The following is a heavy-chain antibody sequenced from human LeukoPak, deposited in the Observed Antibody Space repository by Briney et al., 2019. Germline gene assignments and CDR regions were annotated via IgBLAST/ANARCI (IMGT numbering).Heavy chain of an antibody. CDR2: GGPYNGKK. CDR3: TRDFSGKKATYTDI. V-gene: IGHV1-18*01. D-gene: IGHD2-15*01. J-gene: IGHJ4*02. CDR1: GYIVLEYG. Sequence: GASVTVSCKASGYIVLEYGISWLRQAPGQGLEWMGCGGPYNGKKKYPQKFQGRVTMTTDTLTNTAFLELTNLRPDDTATYYCTRDFSGKKATYTDIWGQGTMVVVSS.